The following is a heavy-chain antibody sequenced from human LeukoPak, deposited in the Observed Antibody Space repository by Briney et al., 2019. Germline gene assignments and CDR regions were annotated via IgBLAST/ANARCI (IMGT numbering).Heavy chain of an antibody. V-gene: IGHV4-39*01. CDR2: IYYSGST. J-gene: IGHJ4*02. D-gene: IGHD2-21*01. Sequence: SETLSLTCTASGGSISSSSYYWGWLRPPQGQGLEWSVSIYYSGSTYYNPSPKSCVTIFVATSKNQFSLKLSSVTAADAAAYYCARAEYCGCDCYEIDYWGQGTLVTVSS. CDR3: ARAEYCGCDCYEIDY. CDR1: GGSISSSSYY.